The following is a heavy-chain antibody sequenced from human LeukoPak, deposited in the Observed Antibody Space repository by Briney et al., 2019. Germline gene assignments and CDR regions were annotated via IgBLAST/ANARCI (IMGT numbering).Heavy chain of an antibody. Sequence: PSETLSLTCTVSGGSISSYYWSWIRQPPGKGLEWIGYIYYSGSTNYNPSLKSRVTISVDTSKNQFSLKLSSVTAADTAVYYCARGIAAAGFFNWFDPWGQGTLVTVSS. CDR2: IYYSGST. CDR3: ARGIAAAGFFNWFDP. J-gene: IGHJ5*02. CDR1: GGSISSYY. D-gene: IGHD6-13*01. V-gene: IGHV4-59*08.